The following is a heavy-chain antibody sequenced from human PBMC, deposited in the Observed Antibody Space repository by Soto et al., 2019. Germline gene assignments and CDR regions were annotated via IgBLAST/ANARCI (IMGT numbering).Heavy chain of an antibody. CDR2: INQDGNEK. V-gene: IGHV3-7*01. D-gene: IGHD3-3*01. CDR1: GFAFSNYW. J-gene: IGHJ5*02. Sequence: GGSLRLSCAASGFAFSNYWMSCLRQAPGKGLEWVANINQDGNEKYYVDSMKGRFTVSRDNAKKSLYLQMNSMRAEDTAVYYCASAPFGVVLVSKWFGPWGQGTLVTVSS. CDR3: ASAPFGVVLVSKWFGP.